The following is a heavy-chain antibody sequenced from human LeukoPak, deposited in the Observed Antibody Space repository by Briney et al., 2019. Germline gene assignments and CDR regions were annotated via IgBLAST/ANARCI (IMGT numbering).Heavy chain of an antibody. D-gene: IGHD6-13*01. CDR2: IYYSGST. Sequence: SGTLSLTCTVSGGSISSSSYYWGWIRQPPGKGLESIGSIYYSGSTYYNPSLKSRVTISVDTSKNQFSLKLNSVTAADTAVYYCARDPGYSSSSGDVWGKGTTVTVSS. CDR1: GGSISSSSYY. CDR3: ARDPGYSSSSGDV. J-gene: IGHJ6*04. V-gene: IGHV4-39*02.